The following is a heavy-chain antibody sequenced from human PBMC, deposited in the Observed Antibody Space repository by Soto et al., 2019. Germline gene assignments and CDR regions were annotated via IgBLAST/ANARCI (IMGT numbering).Heavy chain of an antibody. Sequence: ASVKVSCKASGYTFTSYYMHWVRPAPGQGLEWMGIINPSGGSTSYAQKFQGRVTMTRDTATSTVYMELSSLRSEDTAVYYCARGGYYDSSGDYKKFDYWGQGTLVNVSS. CDR2: INPSGGST. V-gene: IGHV1-46*01. D-gene: IGHD3-22*01. CDR3: ARGGYYDSSGDYKKFDY. J-gene: IGHJ4*02. CDR1: GYTFTSYY.